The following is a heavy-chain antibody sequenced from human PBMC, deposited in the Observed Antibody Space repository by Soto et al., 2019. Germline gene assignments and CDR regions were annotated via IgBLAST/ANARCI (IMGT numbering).Heavy chain of an antibody. Sequence: GGSLRLSCAASGFTFSSYGMHWVRQAPGKGLEWVAVISYDGSNKYYADSVKGRFTISRDNSKNTLYLQMNSLRAEDTAVYYCAKDWSGYYYGMDVWGQGTTVTVSS. J-gene: IGHJ6*02. V-gene: IGHV3-30*18. CDR1: GFTFSSYG. CDR3: AKDWSGYYYGMDV. D-gene: IGHD3-3*01. CDR2: ISYDGSNK.